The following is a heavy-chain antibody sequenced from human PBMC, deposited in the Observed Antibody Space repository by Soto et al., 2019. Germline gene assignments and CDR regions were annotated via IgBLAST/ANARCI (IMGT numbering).Heavy chain of an antibody. D-gene: IGHD5-12*01. Sequence: ASVKVSCKASGFTFTIYGIYWVRQSPGQGLEWMGWISPDNGNTNYAQKLQGRVTMTTDTSTSTAYMELRSLRSDDTAVYYCARALGYSGYAGMDVWGQGTTVTVSS. V-gene: IGHV1-18*01. J-gene: IGHJ6*02. CDR1: GFTFTIYG. CDR2: ISPDNGNT. CDR3: ARALGYSGYAGMDV.